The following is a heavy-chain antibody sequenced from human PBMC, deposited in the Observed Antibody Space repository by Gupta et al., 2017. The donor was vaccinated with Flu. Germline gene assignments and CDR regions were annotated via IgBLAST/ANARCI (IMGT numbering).Heavy chain of an antibody. V-gene: IGHV3-13*01. D-gene: IGHD1-26*01. Sequence: EVQLVESGGGLVEPGGSLRLSCAGSGFTFRSYDMHWVRQVPGRSLEWVYAVGRAGDTYYADSVKGRFTISRENAENSLSLQMTGLTAGDTAIYVCVRGQTTSSGSLDFWGQGTLVTVS. CDR1: GFTFRSYD. CDR2: VGRAGDT. J-gene: IGHJ4*02. CDR3: VRGQTTSSGSLDF.